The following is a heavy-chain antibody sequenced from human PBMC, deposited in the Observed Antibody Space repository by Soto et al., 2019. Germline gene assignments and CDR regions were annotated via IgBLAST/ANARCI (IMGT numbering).Heavy chain of an antibody. CDR3: ACGHRNYYYYYDDMDV. CDR1: GGSISSYY. Sequence: SGTLTLTCTVSGGSISSYYWSWIRQPPGKGLEWIGYIYYSGSTSYNPSLKTRVTISADTTKNQFSLKLRSVIAADTAVYYCACGHRNYYYYYDDMDVWGKGTTVTVSS. CDR2: IYYSGST. J-gene: IGHJ6*03. D-gene: IGHD6-25*01. V-gene: IGHV4-59*01.